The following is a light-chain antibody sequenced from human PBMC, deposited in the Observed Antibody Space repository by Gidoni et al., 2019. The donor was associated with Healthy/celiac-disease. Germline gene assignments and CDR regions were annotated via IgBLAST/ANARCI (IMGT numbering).Light chain of an antibody. CDR1: QSVSSN. Sequence: MTQSPATLSVSPGERATLSCRASQSVSSNLAWYQQKPGQAPRLLIYGASTMATGIPARFSGSGSGTDFTLTISSLQSEDFAVYYCQQYNNWPPWTFGQGTKVEIK. CDR2: GAS. J-gene: IGKJ1*01. CDR3: QQYNNWPPWT. V-gene: IGKV3-15*01.